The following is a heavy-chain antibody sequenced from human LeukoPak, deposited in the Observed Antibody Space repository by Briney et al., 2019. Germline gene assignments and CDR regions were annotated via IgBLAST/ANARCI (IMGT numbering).Heavy chain of an antibody. J-gene: IGHJ4*02. CDR3: AKDLTYGSNDY. CDR1: GFTFSSYA. D-gene: IGHD3-10*01. V-gene: IGHV3-23*01. Sequence: GGSLRLSCAASGFTFSSYAMSWVRQAPVKGLEWVSAISGSGGSTYYADSVKGRFTISRDNSKNTLYLQMNSLRVEDTAVYYCAKDLTYGSNDYWGQGTLVTVSS. CDR2: ISGSGGST.